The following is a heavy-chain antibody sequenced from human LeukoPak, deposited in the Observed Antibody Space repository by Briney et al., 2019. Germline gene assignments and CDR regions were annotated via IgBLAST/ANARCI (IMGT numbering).Heavy chain of an antibody. CDR2: IHHSGST. CDR3: ARDSGSHFMAFDI. CDR1: GYFISSGYY. Sequence: SETLSLTCTVSGYFISSGYYWGWIRQPPGKGLQWIGSIHHSGSTYYNPSLKSRVTISVDTSKNQFSLKLSSVTAADTAVYYCARDSGSHFMAFDIWGQGTMVTVSS. D-gene: IGHD1-26*01. V-gene: IGHV4-38-2*02. J-gene: IGHJ3*02.